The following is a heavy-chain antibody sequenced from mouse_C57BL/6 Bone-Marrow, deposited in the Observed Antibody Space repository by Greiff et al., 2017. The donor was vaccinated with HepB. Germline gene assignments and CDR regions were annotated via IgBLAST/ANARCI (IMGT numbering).Heavy chain of an antibody. D-gene: IGHD1-1*01. J-gene: IGHJ3*01. Sequence: EVKVEESGEGLVKPGGSLKLSCAASGFTFSSYAMSWVRQTPEKRLEWVAYISSGGDYIYYADTVKGRFTISRDNARNTLYLQMSSLKSEDTAMYYCTRAPYGSSPAWFAYWGQGTLVTVSA. V-gene: IGHV5-9-1*02. CDR3: TRAPYGSSPAWFAY. CDR1: GFTFSSYA. CDR2: ISSGGDYI.